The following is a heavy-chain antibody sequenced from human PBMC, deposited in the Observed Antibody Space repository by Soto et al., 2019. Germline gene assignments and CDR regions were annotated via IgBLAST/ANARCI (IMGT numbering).Heavy chain of an antibody. J-gene: IGHJ4*02. D-gene: IGHD3-16*01. V-gene: IGHV3-9*01. CDR1: GFTFDDNA. CDR2: INWKSDI. CDR3: AISQDRGGRTTFIY. Sequence: GGSLRLSCAVSGFTFDDNAMHWVRQAPEKGLEWASGINWKSDIGYADSVKGRFTISRDNAENSLYPQMNSLRAEDTALYYCAISQDRGGRTTFIYWGQGTQVTVSS.